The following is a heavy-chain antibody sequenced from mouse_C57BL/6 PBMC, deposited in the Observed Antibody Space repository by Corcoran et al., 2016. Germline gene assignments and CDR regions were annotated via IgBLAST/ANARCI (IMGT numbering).Heavy chain of an antibody. CDR1: GYTFTDYY. D-gene: IGHD2-12*01. J-gene: IGHJ2*01. Sequence: EVQLQQSGPELVKPGASVKISCKASGYTFTDYYMNWVKQSHGKSLEWIGDINPNNGGTSYNQKFTGKATLTVDKSSSTAYMELRSLTSEDSAVYYCAYRDYFDYWGQGTTLTVSS. CDR2: INPNNGGT. CDR3: AYRDYFDY. V-gene: IGHV1-26*01.